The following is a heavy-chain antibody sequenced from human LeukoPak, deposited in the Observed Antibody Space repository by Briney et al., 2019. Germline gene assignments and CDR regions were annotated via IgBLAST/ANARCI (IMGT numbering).Heavy chain of an antibody. D-gene: IGHD1-26*01. CDR3: AKDGVVGATIFEHFDY. Sequence: GGSLRLSCAASGFTFSGSTMHWVRQASGKGLEWVGRIRSKANSYATAFAASVTGRFTISRDDSKNTAYLQMNSLRAEDTAVYYCAKDGVVGATIFEHFDYWGQGTLVTVSP. J-gene: IGHJ4*02. V-gene: IGHV3-73*01. CDR1: GFTFSGST. CDR2: IRSKANSYAT.